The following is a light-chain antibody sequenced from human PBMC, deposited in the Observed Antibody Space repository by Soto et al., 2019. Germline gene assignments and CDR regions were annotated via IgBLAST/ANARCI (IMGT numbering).Light chain of an antibody. V-gene: IGLV2-11*01. CDR3: CSYAGSYTLV. Sequence: QSALTQPRSVSGSPGQSVTLSCTGTSSDVGGYHYVSWYQHHPGKAPKIIIFDVNKRPSGVPDRFSGSKSVNTASLTISWLQTEDEADYYCCSYAGSYTLVFGGGTKLTVL. CDR2: DVN. CDR1: SSDVGGYHY. J-gene: IGLJ2*01.